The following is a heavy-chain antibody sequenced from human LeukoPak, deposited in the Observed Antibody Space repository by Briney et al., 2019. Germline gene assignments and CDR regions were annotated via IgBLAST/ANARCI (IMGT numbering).Heavy chain of an antibody. V-gene: IGHV3-21*01. Sequence: GGSLRLSCAASGFTFSSYSMNWARQAPGKGLEWVSSISSSSSYIYYADSVKGRFTISRDNAKNSLYLQMNSLRAEDTAVYYCARGPNRGFDYWGQGTLVTVSS. CDR2: ISSSSSYI. D-gene: IGHD3-16*01. CDR1: GFTFSSYS. J-gene: IGHJ4*02. CDR3: ARGPNRGFDY.